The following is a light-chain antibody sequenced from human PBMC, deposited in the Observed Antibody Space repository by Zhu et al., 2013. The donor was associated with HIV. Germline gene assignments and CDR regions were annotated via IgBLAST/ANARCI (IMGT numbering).Light chain of an antibody. CDR2: KAS. CDR3: QEYNSYPLT. Sequence: DTQMTQSPSTLSASVGDRVTMTCRASQSVSTWVAWYQHKPGKAPKLLIYKASSLQSGVPSRFSGSGSGTEFTLTISSLQPDDFATYYCQEYNSYPLTFGGGTKVEIK. J-gene: IGKJ4*01. V-gene: IGKV1-5*03. CDR1: QSVSTW.